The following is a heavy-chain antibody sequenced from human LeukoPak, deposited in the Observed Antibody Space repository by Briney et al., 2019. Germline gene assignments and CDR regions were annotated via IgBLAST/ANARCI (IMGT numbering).Heavy chain of an antibody. V-gene: IGHV4-61*02. CDR2: IYTSGGT. Sequence: PSQTLSLTCTVSGGSISSGSYYWSWIRQPAGKGLEWIGRIYTSGGTNYNPSLKSRVTISVDTSKNQFSLKLSSVTAADTAVYYCARDGVESVDYWGQGTLVTVSS. CDR1: GGSISSGSYY. D-gene: IGHD3-3*01. CDR3: ARDGVESVDY. J-gene: IGHJ4*02.